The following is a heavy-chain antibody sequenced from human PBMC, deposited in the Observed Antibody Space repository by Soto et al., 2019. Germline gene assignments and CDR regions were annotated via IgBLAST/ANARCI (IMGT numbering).Heavy chain of an antibody. V-gene: IGHV3-7*03. J-gene: IGHJ6*02. Sequence: LRLSCAASGFTFSSYWMSWVRQAPGKGLEWVANIKQDGSEKYYVDSVKGRFTISRDNAKNSLYLQMNSLRAEDTAVYYCARVLYGSGSYYYYYYGMDVWGQGTTVTVSS. CDR3: ARVLYGSGSYYYYYYGMDV. D-gene: IGHD3-10*01. CDR1: GFTFSSYW. CDR2: IKQDGSEK.